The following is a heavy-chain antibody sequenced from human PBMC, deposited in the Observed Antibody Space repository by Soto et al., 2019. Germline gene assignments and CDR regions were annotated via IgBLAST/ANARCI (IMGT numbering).Heavy chain of an antibody. CDR1: GYTFTSYA. Sequence: ASVKVSCKASGYTFTSYAIHWLRQAPGQRLEWMGWINGGSGNTKYSQNFQGRVTLTRDTSASTAYMDLSSLTFEDTAVYYCASGVASPSSNYYYGMDVWGQGTTVTVSS. J-gene: IGHJ6*02. D-gene: IGHD6-13*01. CDR3: ASGVASPSSNYYYGMDV. V-gene: IGHV1-3*01. CDR2: INGGSGNT.